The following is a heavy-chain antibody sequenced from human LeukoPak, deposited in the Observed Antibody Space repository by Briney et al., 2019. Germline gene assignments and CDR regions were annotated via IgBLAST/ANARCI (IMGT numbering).Heavy chain of an antibody. J-gene: IGHJ4*02. D-gene: IGHD3-3*01. Sequence: ASVKVSCKASSYTFTSYGISWVRQAPGQGLEWMGWISAYNGNTNYAQKLQGRVTMTTDTSTSTAYMELRSLRSDDTAVYYCARGLRFLEWLTYFDYWGQGTLVTVSS. CDR3: ARGLRFLEWLTYFDY. CDR1: SYTFTSYG. V-gene: IGHV1-18*01. CDR2: ISAYNGNT.